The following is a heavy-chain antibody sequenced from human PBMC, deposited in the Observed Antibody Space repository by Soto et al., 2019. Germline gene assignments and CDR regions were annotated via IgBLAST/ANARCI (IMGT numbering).Heavy chain of an antibody. D-gene: IGHD3-3*01. V-gene: IGHV1-2*02. CDR1: GYTFTDCY. CDR3: AVLFGVAVFDS. J-gene: IGHJ4*02. CDR2: INPNSSVT. Sequence: GASVKVSCKASGYTFTDCYMHWVRQAPGQGLEWMGWINPNSSVTNYAQKFQGRVTLTRDTSMSTAYMELSRLRSDDTAVYYCAVLFGVAVFDSWGQGTLVTVSS.